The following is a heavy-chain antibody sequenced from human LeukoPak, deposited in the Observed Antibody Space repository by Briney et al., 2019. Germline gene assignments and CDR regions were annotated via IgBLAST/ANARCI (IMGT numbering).Heavy chain of an antibody. CDR2: INHSGST. CDR3: ARVLLWFGESWGWFDP. D-gene: IGHD3-10*01. Sequence: SETLSLTCAVYGGSFSGYYWSWIRQPPGKGLEWIGEINHSGSTNYNPSLKSRVTISVDTSKSQFSLKLSSVTAADTAVYYCARVLLWFGESWGWFDPWGQGTLVTVSS. V-gene: IGHV4-34*01. CDR1: GGSFSGYY. J-gene: IGHJ5*02.